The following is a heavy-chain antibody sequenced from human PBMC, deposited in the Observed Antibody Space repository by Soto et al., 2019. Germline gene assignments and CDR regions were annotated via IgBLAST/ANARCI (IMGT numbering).Heavy chain of an antibody. CDR2: IYYSGST. D-gene: IGHD3-22*01. Sequence: PAATLSLTCTVSGRSISRYCLSWIRQPPGKGLEWIGYIYYSGSTTYNPSLKSRVTISLDTSKNQFSLKLSSVTAADTAVYYCARLGGYSQSLDPWGQGTLVTVS. J-gene: IGHJ5*02. CDR1: GRSISRYC. V-gene: IGHV4-59*08. CDR3: ARLGGYSQSLDP.